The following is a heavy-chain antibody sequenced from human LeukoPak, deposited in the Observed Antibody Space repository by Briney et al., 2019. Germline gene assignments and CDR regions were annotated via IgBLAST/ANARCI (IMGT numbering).Heavy chain of an antibody. CDR3: SRAVSRVRGTNWFDP. J-gene: IGHJ5*02. Sequence: SETLSLTCTVSGGSISSSSYYWGWIRQPPGKGLEWIGSIYYSGSTYYNPSLKSRVTISVDTSKNQFSLKLSSVTAADTAVYYCSRAVSRVRGTNWFDPWGQGTLVTVSS. CDR2: IYYSGST. D-gene: IGHD3-10*01. V-gene: IGHV4-39*07. CDR1: GGSISSSSYY.